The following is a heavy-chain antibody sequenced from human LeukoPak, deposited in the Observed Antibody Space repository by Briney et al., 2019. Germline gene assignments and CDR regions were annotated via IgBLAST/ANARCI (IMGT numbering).Heavy chain of an antibody. V-gene: IGHV3-33*06. D-gene: IGHD6-6*01. CDR1: EFTFSSYA. J-gene: IGHJ4*02. CDR3: AKDEGVGSWGNTWGLVY. CDR2: IWYDGTKK. Sequence: PGRSLRLSCAASEFTFSSYAMNWVRQAPGKGLEWVAVIWYDGTKKYYADSVKGRFTISRDDSSNTVCLQMDRLRVEDTALYFCAKDEGVGSWGNTWGLVYWGQGALVTVSS.